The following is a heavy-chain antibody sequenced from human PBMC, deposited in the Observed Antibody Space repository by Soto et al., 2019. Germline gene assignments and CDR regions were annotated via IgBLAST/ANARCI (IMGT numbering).Heavy chain of an antibody. Sequence: GESLKISCKGSGYSFTSYWIGWVRQMPGKGLEWMGISYPGDSDTRYSPSFQGQVTISADKSISTAYLHWSSLKASDTAMYYCARHIRPFDSSGWGYYDYGMDVWGQGTTVTV. J-gene: IGHJ6*02. V-gene: IGHV5-51*01. CDR3: ARHIRPFDSSGWGYYDYGMDV. CDR2: SYPGDSDT. CDR1: GYSFTSYW. D-gene: IGHD3-22*01.